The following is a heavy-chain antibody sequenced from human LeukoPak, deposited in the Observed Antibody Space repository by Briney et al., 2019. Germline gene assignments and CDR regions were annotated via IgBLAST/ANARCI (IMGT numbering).Heavy chain of an antibody. CDR2: IYPRDGST. V-gene: IGHV1-46*01. D-gene: IGHD3-22*01. CDR1: GYTFTSNY. CDR3: ARGGYYDSSGYSGY. J-gene: IGHJ4*02. Sequence: ASVKVSCKASGYTFTSNYIHWVRQAPGQGLEWMGMIYPRDGSTSYAQKSQGRVTMTRDTSTSTVYMELSSLRSEDTAVYYCARGGYYDSSGYSGYWGQGTLVTVSS.